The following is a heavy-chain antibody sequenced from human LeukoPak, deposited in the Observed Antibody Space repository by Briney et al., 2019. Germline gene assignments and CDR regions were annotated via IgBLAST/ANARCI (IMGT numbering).Heavy chain of an antibody. Sequence: PSETLSLTCTVSGGSISSYYWSWIRQPPGKGLEWIGYIYYSGSTNYNPSLKSRVTISVDTSKNQFSLKLSSVTAADTAVYYCARHYCSSTSCFYNWFDPWGQGILVTVSS. J-gene: IGHJ5*02. D-gene: IGHD2-2*01. V-gene: IGHV4-59*08. CDR1: GGSISSYY. CDR2: IYYSGST. CDR3: ARHYCSSTSCFYNWFDP.